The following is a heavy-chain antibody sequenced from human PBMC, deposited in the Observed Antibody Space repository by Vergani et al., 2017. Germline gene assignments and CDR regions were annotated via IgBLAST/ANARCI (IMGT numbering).Heavy chain of an antibody. CDR1: VYSFTTYW. Sequence: EVQLLQSGAEVKKPGESLKISCKGSVYSFTTYWIGWVRQMPGKGLECMAIVYPHDSEVIYNPSFQVHVTSSADKSINTAYLQWISLKASDTDMYYCARGEGGPWGQGTLVTVSS. J-gene: IGHJ5*02. CDR3: ARGEGGP. D-gene: IGHD3-10*01. V-gene: IGHV5-51*03. CDR2: VYPHDSEV.